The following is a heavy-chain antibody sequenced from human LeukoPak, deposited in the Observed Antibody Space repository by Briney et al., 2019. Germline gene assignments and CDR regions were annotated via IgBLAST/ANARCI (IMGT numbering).Heavy chain of an antibody. J-gene: IGHJ6*02. Sequence: GRSLRLPCAASGFTFSSYAMHWVRQAPGKGLEWVAVISYDGSNKYYADSVKGRFTISRDNSKNTLYLQMNSLRAEDTAVYYCARDGPGGGMDVWGQGTTVTVSS. D-gene: IGHD1-1*01. CDR1: GFTFSSYA. V-gene: IGHV3-30-3*01. CDR2: ISYDGSNK. CDR3: ARDGPGGGMDV.